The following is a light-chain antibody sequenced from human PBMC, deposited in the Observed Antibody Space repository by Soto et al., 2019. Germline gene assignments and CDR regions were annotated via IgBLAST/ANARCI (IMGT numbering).Light chain of an antibody. V-gene: IGLV1-51*01. Sequence: QSVLTQPPSVSAAPGQKVTISCSGSSSNIGNNYVSWFQQLPGTAPKLLIYDNNKRPSGIPDRFSGSKSGTSATLGITGLQTGDDADYYCGTWDSSPSGGVFGGGTKLTVL. CDR2: DNN. J-gene: IGLJ2*01. CDR3: GTWDSSPSGGV. CDR1: SSNIGNNY.